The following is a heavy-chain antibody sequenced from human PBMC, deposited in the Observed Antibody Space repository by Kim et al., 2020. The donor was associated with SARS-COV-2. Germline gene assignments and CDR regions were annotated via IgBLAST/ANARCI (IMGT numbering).Heavy chain of an antibody. CDR2: ISSSSSYI. CDR1: GFTFSSYS. V-gene: IGHV3-21*01. CDR3: ARELRIGGNWFDP. D-gene: IGHD2-15*01. Sequence: GGSLRLSCAASGFTFSSYSMNWVRQAPGKGLEWVSSISSSSSYIYYADSVKGRFTISRDNAKNSLYLQMNSLRAEDTAVYYCARELRIGGNWFDPWGQGTLVTVSS. J-gene: IGHJ5*02.